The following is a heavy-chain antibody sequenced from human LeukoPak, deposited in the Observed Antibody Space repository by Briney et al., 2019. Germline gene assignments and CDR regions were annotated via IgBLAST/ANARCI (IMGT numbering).Heavy chain of an antibody. CDR1: GGSISSYY. CDR3: ARRSHTIAVAGAHFDY. V-gene: IGHV4-59*01. J-gene: IGHJ4*02. D-gene: IGHD6-19*01. Sequence: SETLSLTCTVSGGSISSYYWSWIRQPPGKGLEWIGYIYYSGSTNYNPSLKSRVTISVDTSKNQFSLKLSSVTAADTAVYYCARRSHTIAVAGAHFDYWGQGTLVTVSS. CDR2: IYYSGST.